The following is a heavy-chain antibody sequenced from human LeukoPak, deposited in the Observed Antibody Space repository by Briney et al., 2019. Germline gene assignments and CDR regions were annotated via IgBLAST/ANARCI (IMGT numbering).Heavy chain of an antibody. D-gene: IGHD5-24*01. J-gene: IGHJ4*02. V-gene: IGHV1-2*02. CDR1: GYTFIGYY. Sequence: ASVKVSCKASGYTFIGYYVHWVRQAPGQGLEWMGWMYPNSGDTHYAQKFQGRVTMTRDTSISTAYMELSSLRSDDTAMYYCARTAGDGYITDWGQGTLVTVSS. CDR3: ARTAGDGYITD. CDR2: MYPNSGDT.